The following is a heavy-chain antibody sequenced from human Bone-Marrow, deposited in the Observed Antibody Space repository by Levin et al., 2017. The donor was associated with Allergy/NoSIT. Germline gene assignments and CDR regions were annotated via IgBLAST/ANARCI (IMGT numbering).Heavy chain of an antibody. CDR2: ISGNGDST. CDR1: GFIFKTYA. Sequence: SCAASGFIFKTYAMSWVRQAPGKALDWVSGISGNGDSTFYADSVKGRFTVSRDNAKDTLYLQMSNLRAEDTAIYYCAKDRVVVVGLFDYWGPGSLVTVSS. CDR3: AKDRVVVVGLFDY. J-gene: IGHJ4*02. D-gene: IGHD2-15*01. V-gene: IGHV3-23*01.